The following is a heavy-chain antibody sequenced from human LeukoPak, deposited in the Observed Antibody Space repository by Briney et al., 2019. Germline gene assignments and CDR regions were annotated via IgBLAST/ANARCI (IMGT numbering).Heavy chain of an antibody. Sequence: SETLSLTCTVSGYSISSGYYWGWIRQPPGKGLEWIGSIYHSGSTYYNPSLKSRVTISVDTSKNQFSLKLSSVTAADTAVYYCARGNEGYDDCWGQGTLVTVSS. J-gene: IGHJ4*02. CDR2: IYHSGST. D-gene: IGHD1-1*01. CDR1: GYSISSGYY. V-gene: IGHV4-38-2*02. CDR3: ARGNEGYDDC.